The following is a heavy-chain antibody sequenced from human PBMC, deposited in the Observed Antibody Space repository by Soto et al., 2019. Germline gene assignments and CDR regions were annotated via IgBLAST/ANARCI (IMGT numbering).Heavy chain of an antibody. CDR2: IIPIFGTA. J-gene: IGHJ5*02. V-gene: IGHV1-69*01. CDR3: ARSAYCSGGSCYPNWFDP. D-gene: IGHD2-15*01. Sequence: QVQLVQSGAEVKKPGSSVKVSCKASGSTFSSYAISCVRQAPGQGLEWMGGIIPIFGTANYAHKFQGRVTITADESTSTAYMELSSLRSEDTAVYYCARSAYCSGGSCYPNWFDPWGQGTLVTVSS. CDR1: GSTFSSYA.